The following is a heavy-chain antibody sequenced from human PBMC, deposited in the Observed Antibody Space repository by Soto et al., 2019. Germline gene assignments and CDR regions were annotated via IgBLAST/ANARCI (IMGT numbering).Heavy chain of an antibody. CDR1: GGTFSSYA. CDR3: ARSQGSSTSLEIYYYYYYGMDV. V-gene: IGHV1-69*01. D-gene: IGHD2-2*01. J-gene: IGHJ6*02. CDR2: IIPISGTA. Sequence: QVQLVQSGAEVKKPGSSVKVSCKASGGTFSSYAISWVRQAPGQGLEWMGGIIPISGTANYAQKFQGRVTISAGEYTRTAYMELSSLRSEDTALYYCARSQGSSTSLEIYYYYYYGMDVWGQGTTVTVSS.